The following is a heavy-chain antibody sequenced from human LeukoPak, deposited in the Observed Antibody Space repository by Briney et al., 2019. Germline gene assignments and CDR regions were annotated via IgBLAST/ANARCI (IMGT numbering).Heavy chain of an antibody. V-gene: IGHV3-48*03. CDR3: ARSRLNDY. Sequence: PGGSLRLSCVDPGFTFSRSEVNWVREAPGEGLEWVSCISGSGSDKYYADSVKGRFTITRDNAKNSLFLQMSSLRAEDTAVYNCARSRLNDYWGQGTLVTVSS. J-gene: IGHJ4*02. CDR2: ISGSGSDK. D-gene: IGHD3-22*01. CDR1: GFTFSRSE.